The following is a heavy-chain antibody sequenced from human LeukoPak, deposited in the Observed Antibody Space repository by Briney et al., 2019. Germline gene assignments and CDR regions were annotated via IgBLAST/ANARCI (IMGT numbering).Heavy chain of an antibody. Sequence: GESLKISCEVSGYIFTDYWNAWVRQTPAKGLEWMGINYPRDSDIKYSPSFQGHVTISADKSTSTTYLHWDTLEASDNAMYYCARLAGVLAVGGEDHWGQGTLVTVSS. CDR2: NYPRDSDI. J-gene: IGHJ4*02. V-gene: IGHV5-51*01. CDR1: GYIFTDYW. D-gene: IGHD3-10*01. CDR3: ARLAGVLAVGGEDH.